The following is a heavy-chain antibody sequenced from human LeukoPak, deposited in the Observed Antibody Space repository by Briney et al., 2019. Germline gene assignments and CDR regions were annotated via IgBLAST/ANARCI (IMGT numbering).Heavy chain of an antibody. J-gene: IGHJ4*02. V-gene: IGHV4-38-2*01. CDR3: ARQKILGYCSSTSCRAYFDY. Sequence: PSETLSLTCAVSGYSISSTYYWGWIRQPPGKGLEWIGSIYYSGSTYYNPSLKSRVTISVDTSKNQFSLKLSSVTAADTAVYYCARQKILGYCSSTSCRAYFDYWGQGTLVTVSS. CDR2: IYYSGST. CDR1: GYSISSTYY. D-gene: IGHD2-2*01.